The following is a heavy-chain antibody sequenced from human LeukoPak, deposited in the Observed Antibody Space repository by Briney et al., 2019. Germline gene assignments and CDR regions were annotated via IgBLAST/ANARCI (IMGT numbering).Heavy chain of an antibody. Sequence: SETLSLTCTVSGGSISSSSYYWSWIRQPPGKGLEWIGEINHSGSTNYNPSLKSRVTISVDTSKNQFSLKLSSVTAADTAVYYCARGLVGYCSGGSCYPDVWGKGTTVTVSS. CDR3: ARGLVGYCSGGSCYPDV. V-gene: IGHV4-39*07. CDR1: GGSISSSSYY. CDR2: INHSGST. J-gene: IGHJ6*04. D-gene: IGHD2-15*01.